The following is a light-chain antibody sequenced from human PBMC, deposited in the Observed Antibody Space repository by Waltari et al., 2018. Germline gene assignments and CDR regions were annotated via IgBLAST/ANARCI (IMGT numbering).Light chain of an antibody. J-gene: IGLJ2*01. CDR2: EVS. Sequence: PGQSVTISCTGTSSDVGGYNYVSWYQQHPGKAPKLMIYEVSKRPSGVPDRFSGSKSGNTASLTVSGLQAEDEADYYCSSYAGSNNFEVVFGGGTKLTVL. CDR3: SSYAGSNNFEVV. V-gene: IGLV2-8*01. CDR1: SSDVGGYNY.